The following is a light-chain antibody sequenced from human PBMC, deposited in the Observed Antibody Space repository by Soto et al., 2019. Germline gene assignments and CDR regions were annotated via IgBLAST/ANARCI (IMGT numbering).Light chain of an antibody. CDR2: ETS. J-gene: IGKJ1*01. V-gene: IGKV1-6*01. CDR3: QQDYSYPWT. Sequence: IQMTQSPSSLSASVGDRVTIACRASQSVSRELGWYQQKPGKAPKLLIYETSSLESGVPSRFSGSGSGTDFTLTISSLQPEDFATYYCQQDYSYPWTFGQGTKVDIK. CDR1: QSVSRE.